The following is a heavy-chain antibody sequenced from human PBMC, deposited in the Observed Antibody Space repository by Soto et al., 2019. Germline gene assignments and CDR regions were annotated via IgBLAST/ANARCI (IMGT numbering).Heavy chain of an antibody. CDR3: ARPFLGYCSGGSCPNWFDP. CDR1: GGTFSSYS. J-gene: IGHJ5*02. Sequence: SVKVSCKASGGTFSSYSISWVRQAPGQGLEWMGGIIPIFGTANYAQKFQGRVTITADKSTSTAYMELSSLRSEDTAVYYCARPFLGYCSGGSCPNWFDPWGQGTLVTVSS. D-gene: IGHD2-15*01. V-gene: IGHV1-69*06. CDR2: IIPIFGTA.